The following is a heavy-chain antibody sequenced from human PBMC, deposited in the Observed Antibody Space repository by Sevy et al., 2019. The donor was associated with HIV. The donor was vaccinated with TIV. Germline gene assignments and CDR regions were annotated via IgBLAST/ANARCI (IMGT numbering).Heavy chain of an antibody. D-gene: IGHD3-3*02. CDR2: INHSEVT. CDR1: GASFNDFY. Sequence: SETLSLTCTVYGASFNDFYWNWIRQPPGKGLEWIGEINHSEVTKYNPSLKSRVTISVDAANSQFSLKLTSVTAADTAVYYCARFDTKINIFGVPRGIYWGPRTLVTASS. CDR3: ARFDTKINIFGVPRGIY. V-gene: IGHV4-34*01. J-gene: IGHJ4*02.